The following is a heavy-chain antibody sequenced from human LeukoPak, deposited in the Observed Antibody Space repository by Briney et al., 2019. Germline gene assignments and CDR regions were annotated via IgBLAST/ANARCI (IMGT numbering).Heavy chain of an antibody. J-gene: IGHJ5*02. Sequence: ASVKVSCKASGYTFTDYYIHWVRQAPGQGLEWMGWINPNSGGTNYAQKFQGRVTMTRDTSISTAYMELSRLRSDDTAVYYCARDQPGLTYYYDSSGYYNWFDPWGQGTLVTVSS. CDR1: GYTFTDYY. V-gene: IGHV1-2*02. CDR3: ARDQPGLTYYYDSSGYYNWFDP. CDR2: INPNSGGT. D-gene: IGHD3-22*01.